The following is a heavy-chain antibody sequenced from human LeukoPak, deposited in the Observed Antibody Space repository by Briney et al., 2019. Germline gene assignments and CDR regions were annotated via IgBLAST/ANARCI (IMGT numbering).Heavy chain of an antibody. V-gene: IGHV1-2*02. CDR2: INPDSVDS. CDR1: GYTFTSYY. Sequence: GASVKVSCKASGYTFTSYYMHWVRQAPGQGLEWMGWINPDSVDSNYAQKRQSSVTMTRDTSISTAYMELSRLRSDDTAVYYCARDWLLRYSQGGFDNWGQGSLVTVSS. J-gene: IGHJ4*02. CDR3: ARDWLLRYSQGGFDN. D-gene: IGHD3-9*01.